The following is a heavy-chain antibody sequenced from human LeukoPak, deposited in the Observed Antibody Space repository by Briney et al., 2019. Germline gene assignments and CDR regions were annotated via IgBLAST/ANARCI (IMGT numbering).Heavy chain of an antibody. CDR1: GFTFSSYA. Sequence: PGGSLRLSCAASGFTFSSYAMSWVRQAPGKGLEWVSSISGSGDNTYYADSVKGRFTISRDNSKNTLYLQMNSLRAEDTAVYYCAKDIVVVPAANWGFDYWGQGTLVTVSS. D-gene: IGHD2-2*01. V-gene: IGHV3-23*01. CDR2: ISGSGDNT. CDR3: AKDIVVVPAANWGFDY. J-gene: IGHJ4*02.